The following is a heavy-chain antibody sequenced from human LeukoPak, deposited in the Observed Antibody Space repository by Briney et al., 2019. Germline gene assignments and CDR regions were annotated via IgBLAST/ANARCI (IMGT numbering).Heavy chain of an antibody. J-gene: IGHJ4*02. D-gene: IGHD4-17*01. CDR3: ARDSADYGDYDY. V-gene: IGHV1-46*01. Sequence: VASVKVSCKASGYTFTSYFMHWVRQAPGQELGWMGIINPSGGSTSYAQKFQGRVTMTRDTSTSTVYMELSSLRSEDTAVYYCARDSADYGDYDYWGQGTLVTVSS. CDR1: GYTFTSYF. CDR2: INPSGGST.